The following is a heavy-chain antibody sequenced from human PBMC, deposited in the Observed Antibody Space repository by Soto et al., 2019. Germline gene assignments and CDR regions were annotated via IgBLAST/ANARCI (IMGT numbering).Heavy chain of an antibody. CDR1: GGSISSGGYY. Sequence: SETLSLTCTVSGGSISSGGYYWSLIRQHPGNGLEWIGYIYYSGSTYYNPSLKSRVTISVDTSKNQFSLKLSSVTAADTAVYYCARGAHDFWSGYLDYWGQGTLVTVSS. D-gene: IGHD3-3*01. CDR3: ARGAHDFWSGYLDY. J-gene: IGHJ4*02. CDR2: IYYSGST. V-gene: IGHV4-31*03.